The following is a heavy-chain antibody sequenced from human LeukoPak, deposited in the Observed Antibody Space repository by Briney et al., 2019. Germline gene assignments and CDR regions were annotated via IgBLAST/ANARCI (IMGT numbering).Heavy chain of an antibody. CDR1: GYTFTSYD. CDR3: ARVAEYSSSWTTVYYFGY. Sequence: ASVKVSCKASGYTFTSYDINWVRQATGQGLEWMGWMNPNSGNTGYAQKFQGRVTITRNTSISTAYMELSSLRSEDTAVYYCARVAEYSSSWTTVYYFGYWGQGTLVTVSS. CDR2: MNPNSGNT. D-gene: IGHD6-13*01. J-gene: IGHJ4*02. V-gene: IGHV1-8*03.